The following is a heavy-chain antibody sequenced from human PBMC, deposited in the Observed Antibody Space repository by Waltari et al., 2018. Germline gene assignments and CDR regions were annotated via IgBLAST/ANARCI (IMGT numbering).Heavy chain of an antibody. D-gene: IGHD6-13*01. J-gene: IGHJ4*02. V-gene: IGHV4-34*01. CDR2: INHSGST. CDR3: ARAGVYSSSWYYFDY. Sequence: QVQLQQWGAGLLKPSETLSLTCAVYGGSFSGYYWSWIRQPPGKGLEWIGEINHSGSTNYSPPIKRRVTISVDTSKNQFSLKLSSVTAADTAVYYCARAGVYSSSWYYFDYWGQGTLVTVSS. CDR1: GGSFSGYY.